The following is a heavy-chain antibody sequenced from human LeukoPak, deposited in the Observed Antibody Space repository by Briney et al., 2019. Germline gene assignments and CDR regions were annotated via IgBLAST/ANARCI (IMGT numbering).Heavy chain of an antibody. D-gene: IGHD5-24*01. V-gene: IGHV4-59*12. Sequence: SETLSLTCTVSGGSISSYYWSWIRQPPGKGLEWIGYIYYSGSTNYNPSLKSRVTISVDTSKNQFSLKLSSVTAADTAVYYCARDNPKDGYNLDWGQGTLVTVSS. CDR3: ARDNPKDGYNLD. CDR2: IYYSGST. J-gene: IGHJ4*02. CDR1: GGSISSYY.